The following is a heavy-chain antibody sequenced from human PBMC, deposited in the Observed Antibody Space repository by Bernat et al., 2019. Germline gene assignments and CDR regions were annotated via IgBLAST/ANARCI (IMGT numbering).Heavy chain of an antibody. D-gene: IGHD7-27*01. CDR2: IYYSGST. V-gene: IGHV4-31*03. J-gene: IGHJ6*02. Sequence: QEQLQESGPGLVKPSETLSLTCTVSVGSISSGGYYWSWIRQHPGKGLEWIGYIYYSGSTYYNPSLKSRVTISVDTSKNQFSLKLSSVTAADTAVYYCARELRTGDLYYYYGMDVWGQGTTVTVSS. CDR3: ARELRTGDLYYYYGMDV. CDR1: VGSISSGGYY.